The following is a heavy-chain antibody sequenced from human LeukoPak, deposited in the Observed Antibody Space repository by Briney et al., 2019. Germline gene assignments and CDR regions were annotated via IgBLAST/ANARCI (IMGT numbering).Heavy chain of an antibody. J-gene: IGHJ6*03. D-gene: IGHD3-22*01. CDR1: GYTFTGYY. Sequence: ASVKVSCKASGYTFTGYYMHWVRQAPGQGLEWMGWINPNSGGTNYAQKFQGRVAMTRDTSISTAYMELSRLRSDDTAVYYCARVARGYDSRGYYYYYYMDVWGKGTTVTVSS. CDR3: ARVARGYDSRGYYYYYYMDV. CDR2: INPNSGGT. V-gene: IGHV1-2*02.